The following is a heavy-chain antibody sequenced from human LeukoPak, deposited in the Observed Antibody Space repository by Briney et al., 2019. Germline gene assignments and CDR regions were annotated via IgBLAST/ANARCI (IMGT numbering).Heavy chain of an antibody. CDR2: INPNSGGT. Sequence: ASVKVSCKASEYTFTGYYLHWVRQAPGQGLEWMGWINPNSGGTNYAQKFQGRVTMTRDTSISTAYMELSRLRSDDTAVYYCAVLWFGELPDDYWGQGTLVTVSS. CDR3: AVLWFGELPDDY. CDR1: EYTFTGYY. V-gene: IGHV1-2*02. J-gene: IGHJ4*02. D-gene: IGHD3-10*01.